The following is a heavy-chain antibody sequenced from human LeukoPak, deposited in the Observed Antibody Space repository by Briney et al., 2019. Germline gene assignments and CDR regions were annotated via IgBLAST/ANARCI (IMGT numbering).Heavy chain of an antibody. J-gene: IGHJ5*02. Sequence: GGSLRLSCAASGFTFSSYGMHWVRQAPGKGLEWVAVISYDGSNKYYADSVKGRFTISRENSKNTLYLQMNSLRAEDTAVYYCAKAVGQWLVASPWGQGTLVTVSS. V-gene: IGHV3-30*18. D-gene: IGHD6-19*01. CDR3: AKAVGQWLVASP. CDR1: GFTFSSYG. CDR2: ISYDGSNK.